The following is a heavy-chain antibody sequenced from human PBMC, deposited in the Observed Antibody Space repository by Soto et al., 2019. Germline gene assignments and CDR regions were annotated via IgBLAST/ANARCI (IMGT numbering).Heavy chain of an antibody. V-gene: IGHV3-23*01. CDR1: GFTFSTYA. J-gene: IGHJ4*02. CDR3: ARGRYCSGGSCYVEY. CDR2: MISSGDST. D-gene: IGHD2-15*01. Sequence: GGSLRLSCAASGFTFSTYAMSWVRQAPGKGLEWVSTMISSGDSTNYADSVKGRITISRDNSKSTLYLQMDSLRAEDTAVYSCARGRYCSGGSCYVEYWAQGTLVTVSS.